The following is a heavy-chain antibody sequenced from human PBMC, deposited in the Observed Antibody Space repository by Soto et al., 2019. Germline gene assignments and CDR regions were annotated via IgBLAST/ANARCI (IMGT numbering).Heavy chain of an antibody. D-gene: IGHD1-7*01. CDR3: ARLSGPRNFATYYYYGMDV. V-gene: IGHV5-10-1*01. CDR1: GYSFTSYW. J-gene: IGHJ6*02. CDR2: IDPSDSYT. Sequence: PGESLKISCKGSGYSFTSYWTSWVRQMPGKGLEWMGRIDPSDSYTNYSPSFQGHVTISADKSISTAYLQWSSLKASDTAMYYCARLSGPRNFATYYYYGMDVWGQGTTVTVSS.